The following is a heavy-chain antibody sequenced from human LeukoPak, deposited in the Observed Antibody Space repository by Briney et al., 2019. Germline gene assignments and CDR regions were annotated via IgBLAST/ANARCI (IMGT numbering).Heavy chain of an antibody. J-gene: IGHJ4*02. Sequence: PGGSLRLSCAASGFTFSSYSMNWVRQAPGKGLEWVSSISSSSSYIYYADSVKGRFTISRDNAKNSLYLQMNSLRAEDTAVYYCARGDILTGYWPPFDYWGQGTLVTVSS. V-gene: IGHV3-21*01. CDR2: ISSSSSYI. D-gene: IGHD3-9*01. CDR3: ARGDILTGYWPPFDY. CDR1: GFTFSSYS.